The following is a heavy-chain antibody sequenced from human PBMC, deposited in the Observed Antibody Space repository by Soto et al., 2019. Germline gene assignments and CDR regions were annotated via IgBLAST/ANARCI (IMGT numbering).Heavy chain of an antibody. CDR1: GFAVNNYA. J-gene: IGHJ4*02. V-gene: IGHV3-23*01. CDR3: AGDAPGRCNYCFDY. D-gene: IGHD2-15*01. Sequence: GGSLRLSCAASGFAVNNYAVSWVRQAPGKGLEWVSTINGADKTYYADSVKGQFTISRDNSKNTVSLQMNSLRAEDTAIYYCAGDAPGRCNYCFDYWGQGTQVTVSS. CDR2: INGADKT.